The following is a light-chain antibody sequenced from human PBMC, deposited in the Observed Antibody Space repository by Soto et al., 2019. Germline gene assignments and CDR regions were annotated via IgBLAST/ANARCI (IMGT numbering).Light chain of an antibody. Sequence: DIQMTQSPSFLSASVGDRVTITCRASQGIRNFLAWYQQKPGKVPKLLIYAASTLQSGVPYRFSGSGSGTDFTLTISSLQPEDVATYYCQKYDSAPLTFGGGTKVEIK. CDR2: AAS. J-gene: IGKJ4*01. CDR3: QKYDSAPLT. V-gene: IGKV1-27*01. CDR1: QGIRNF.